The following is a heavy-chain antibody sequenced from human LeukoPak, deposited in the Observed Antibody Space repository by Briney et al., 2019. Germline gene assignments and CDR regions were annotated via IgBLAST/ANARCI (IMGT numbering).Heavy chain of an antibody. J-gene: IGHJ3*02. V-gene: IGHV4-59*01. CDR2: IYYSGST. Sequence: KTSETLSLTCTVSGGSISSYYWSWIRQPPGKGLEWIGYIYYSGSTNYNPSLKSRVTTSVDTSRNQFSLKLSSVTAADTAVYYCARAPIGTDWLLSTHDAFDIWGQGTKVTVSS. CDR1: GGSISSYY. D-gene: IGHD3/OR15-3a*01. CDR3: ARAPIGTDWLLSTHDAFDI.